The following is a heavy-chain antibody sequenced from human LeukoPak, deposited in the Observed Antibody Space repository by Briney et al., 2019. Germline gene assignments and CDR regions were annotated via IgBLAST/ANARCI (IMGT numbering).Heavy chain of an antibody. CDR1: GVSLSGYY. Sequence: SETLSLTCAVYGVSLSGYYWSWIRQPPGKGLEWIGEINHSGSTNYNPSLKSRVTISVDTSKNQFSLKLSSVTAADTAVYYCARVPAAHARYYYYYGMDVWGQGTTVTVSS. CDR3: ARVPAAHARYYYYYGMDV. V-gene: IGHV4-34*01. J-gene: IGHJ6*02. CDR2: INHSGST. D-gene: IGHD2-2*01.